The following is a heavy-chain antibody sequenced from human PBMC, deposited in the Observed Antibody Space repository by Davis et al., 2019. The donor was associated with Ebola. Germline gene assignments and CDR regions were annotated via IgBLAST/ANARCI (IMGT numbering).Heavy chain of an antibody. CDR2: IYYSGST. Sequence: SETLSLTCTVSGGAISSSNYYWGWIRQPPGKGLEWIGSIYYSGSTYYNPSLKSRVTMSVDRSKNQFSLKLNSVTAADTAVYYCASSSSDFWSGYLGYFDYWGQGILVTVSS. D-gene: IGHD3-3*01. V-gene: IGHV4-39*07. CDR3: ASSSSDFWSGYLGYFDY. J-gene: IGHJ4*02. CDR1: GGAISSSNYY.